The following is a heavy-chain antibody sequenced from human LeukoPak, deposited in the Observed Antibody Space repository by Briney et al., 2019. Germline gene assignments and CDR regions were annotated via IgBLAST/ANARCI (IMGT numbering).Heavy chain of an antibody. D-gene: IGHD3-22*01. J-gene: IGHJ4*02. CDR2: IRYDGSNK. CDR1: GFTFSSYE. Sequence: TGGSLRLSCAASGFTFSSYEMNWVRQAPGKGLEWVAFIRYDGSNKYFADSVKGRFTISRDDSKNTLYLQMHSLRAEDTAVYYCARESESYDSSGSTFGYWGQGTLVTVSS. V-gene: IGHV3-30*02. CDR3: ARESESYDSSGSTFGY.